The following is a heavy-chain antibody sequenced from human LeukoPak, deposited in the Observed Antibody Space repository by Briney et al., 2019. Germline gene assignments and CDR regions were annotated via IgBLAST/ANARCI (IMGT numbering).Heavy chain of an antibody. V-gene: IGHV1-2*02. J-gene: IGHJ4*02. Sequence: ASVKVSCKASGYTFTGYYMHWVRQALGQGLEWMGWINPNSGGTNYAQKFQGRVTMTRDTSISTAYMELSRLRSDDTAVYYCARGDSSGWYSAFIDYWGQGTLVTVSS. CDR2: INPNSGGT. CDR1: GYTFTGYY. CDR3: ARGDSSGWYSAFIDY. D-gene: IGHD6-19*01.